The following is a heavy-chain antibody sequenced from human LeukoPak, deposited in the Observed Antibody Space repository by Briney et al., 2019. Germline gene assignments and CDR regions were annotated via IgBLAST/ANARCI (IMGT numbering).Heavy chain of an antibody. CDR3: ARPAYHRGIAARYFDY. V-gene: IGHV1-69*05. Sequence: ASVKVSCKASGGTFSSYAISWVRQAPGQGLEWMGGIIPIFGTANYAQKFQGRVTITTDESTSTAYMELSSLRSEDTAVYFCARPAYHRGIAARYFDYWGQGTLVTVSS. CDR2: IIPIFGTA. CDR1: GGTFSSYA. D-gene: IGHD6-6*01. J-gene: IGHJ4*02.